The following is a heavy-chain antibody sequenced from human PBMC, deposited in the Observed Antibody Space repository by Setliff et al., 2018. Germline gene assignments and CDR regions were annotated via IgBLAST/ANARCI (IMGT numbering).Heavy chain of an antibody. CDR3: ARQAVAGNDAFDI. J-gene: IGHJ3*02. Sequence: GESLKISCKGSGYSFTSYWIGWVRQMPGKGLEWMGIIYPGDSDTRYSPSLQGQVTISADKSISTAYLQWSSLKASDTAMYYCARQAVAGNDAFDIWGQGTMVTVSS. CDR2: IYPGDSDT. D-gene: IGHD6-19*01. V-gene: IGHV5-51*01. CDR1: GYSFTSYW.